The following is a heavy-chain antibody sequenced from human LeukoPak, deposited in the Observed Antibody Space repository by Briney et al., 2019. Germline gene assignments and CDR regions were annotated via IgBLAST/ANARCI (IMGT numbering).Heavy chain of an antibody. J-gene: IGHJ4*02. CDR2: IYSGGST. V-gene: IGHV3-66*01. Sequence: GGSLRLSCAASGFTFNNYWVHWVRQVPGKGLVWVSVIYSGGSTYYADSVKGRFTISRDNSKNTLYLQMNSLRAEDTAVYYCASRDYYDSSGYYYEGYWGQGTLVTVSS. CDR1: GFTFNNYW. D-gene: IGHD3-22*01. CDR3: ASRDYYDSSGYYYEGY.